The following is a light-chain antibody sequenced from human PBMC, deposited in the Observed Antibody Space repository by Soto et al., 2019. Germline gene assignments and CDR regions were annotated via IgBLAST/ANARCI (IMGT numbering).Light chain of an antibody. CDR3: SSYTSSSTKV. J-gene: IGLJ3*02. Sequence: QSVLTQPPSASGSPGQSVTISCTGTKSDIGVYDFVSWYQHHPGKAPRLIIYEVVQRPSGVPDRFSGSKSGNTASLTVSGLQAADEADYYCSSYTSSSTKVFGGGTKVTVL. CDR2: EVV. CDR1: KSDIGVYDF. V-gene: IGLV2-8*01.